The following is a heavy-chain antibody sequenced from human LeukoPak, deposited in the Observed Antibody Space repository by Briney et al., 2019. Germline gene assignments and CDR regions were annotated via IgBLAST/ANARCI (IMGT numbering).Heavy chain of an antibody. Sequence: GGSLRLSCAASGFTVSSNYMSWVRQAPGKGLEWVSVIYSGGYTYYADSVKGRFTISRDSSKNTLYLQMNSLRAEDTAVYYCAKTGNPATGDYWGQGTLVTVSS. CDR1: GFTVSSNY. V-gene: IGHV3-53*01. D-gene: IGHD1-1*01. CDR2: IYSGGYT. CDR3: AKTGNPATGDY. J-gene: IGHJ4*02.